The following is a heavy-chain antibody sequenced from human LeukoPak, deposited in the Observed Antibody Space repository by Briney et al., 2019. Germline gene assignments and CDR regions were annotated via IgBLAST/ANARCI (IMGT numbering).Heavy chain of an antibody. V-gene: IGHV1-69*13. D-gene: IGHD3-22*01. Sequence: SVKVSCKASGYTFTSYYIHWVRQAPGQGLEWMGGIIPIFGTANYAQKFQGRVTVTADESTSTAYMELSSLRSEDTAVYYCARGGHYYDSSGYFDYWGQGTLVTVSS. J-gene: IGHJ4*02. CDR1: GYTFTSYY. CDR2: IIPIFGTA. CDR3: ARGGHYYDSSGYFDY.